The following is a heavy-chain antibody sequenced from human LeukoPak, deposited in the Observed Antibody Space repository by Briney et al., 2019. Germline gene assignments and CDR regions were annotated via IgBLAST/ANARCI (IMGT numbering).Heavy chain of an antibody. J-gene: IGHJ4*02. V-gene: IGHV1-3*01. D-gene: IGHD3-9*01. Sequence: GASVKVSCKASGYTFTSYAMHWVRQAPGQRLEWMEWINAGNGNTKYSQKFQGRVTITRDTSASTAYMELSSLRSEDTAVYYCARGLGYFDWLPPFDYWGQGTLVTVSS. CDR1: GYTFTSYA. CDR2: INAGNGNT. CDR3: ARGLGYFDWLPPFDY.